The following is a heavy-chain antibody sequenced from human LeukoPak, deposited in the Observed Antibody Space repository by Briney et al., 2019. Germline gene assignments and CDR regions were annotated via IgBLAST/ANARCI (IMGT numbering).Heavy chain of an antibody. J-gene: IGHJ4*02. Sequence: GGSLRLSCAASGFTFSSYAMSWVRQAPGKGLEWVSAISGSGGSTYYADSVKGRFTISRDNSKNTLYLQMNSLRAEDTAVYYCARALRFGELLYWGQGTLVTVSS. V-gene: IGHV3-23*01. CDR1: GFTFSSYA. CDR3: ARALRFGELLY. D-gene: IGHD3-10*01. CDR2: ISGSGGST.